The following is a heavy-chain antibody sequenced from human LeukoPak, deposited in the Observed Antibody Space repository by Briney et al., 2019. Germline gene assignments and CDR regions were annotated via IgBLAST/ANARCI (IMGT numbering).Heavy chain of an antibody. J-gene: IGHJ4*02. V-gene: IGHV4-34*01. D-gene: IGHD3-22*01. CDR3: ARERDSSGYYYRGFGIDY. CDR2: INHSGST. Sequence: SETLCLTCAVYGGSFSGYYWSWIRQPPGKGLEWIGEINHSGSTNYNPSLKSRVTISVDTSKNQFSLKLSSVTAADTAVYYCARERDSSGYYYRGFGIDYWGQGTLVTVSS. CDR1: GGSFSGYY.